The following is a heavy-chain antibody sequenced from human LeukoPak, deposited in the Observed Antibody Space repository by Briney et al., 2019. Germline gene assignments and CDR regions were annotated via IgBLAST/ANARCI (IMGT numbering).Heavy chain of an antibody. V-gene: IGHV3-74*01. CDR1: GFTFSTYW. D-gene: IGHD3-10*02. CDR3: GSPRTFSGRNVLDM. Sequence: PGGSLRLSCAAAGFTFSTYWMHWVRQVPGKGLVWVSRINSDGRTTVYADSVKGRFTISRDNAKNTLYLQMNSLRVEDTAVYYCGSPRTFSGRNVLDMWGQGTMVTVSS. CDR2: INSDGRTT. J-gene: IGHJ3*02.